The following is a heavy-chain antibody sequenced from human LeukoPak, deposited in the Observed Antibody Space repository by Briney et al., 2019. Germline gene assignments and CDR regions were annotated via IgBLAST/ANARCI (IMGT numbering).Heavy chain of an antibody. Sequence: SETLSLTCTVSGDSINSLDLWSWVRQPPGKGLEWIGEMYLSGTTHSNPSVKSRVTISIDKSKNQFFLNLSSVTAADTAAYYCAGLVGRYSSGLYYYYFDYWGQGTLVTVSS. CDR3: AGLVGRYSSGLYYYYFDY. CDR1: GDSINSLDL. D-gene: IGHD3-22*01. CDR2: MYLSGTT. J-gene: IGHJ4*02. V-gene: IGHV4-4*02.